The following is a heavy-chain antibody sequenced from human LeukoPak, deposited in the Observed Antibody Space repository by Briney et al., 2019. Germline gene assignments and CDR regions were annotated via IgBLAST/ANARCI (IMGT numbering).Heavy chain of an antibody. D-gene: IGHD1-26*01. CDR3: ARGAGGGYYDYFIHY. CDR1: GFTFSSYW. Sequence: GGSLRLSCAASGFTFSSYWMSWVRQAPGKGLEWVSVVYSGGSTYYADSVQGRFTISRDNSKNTLYLQMNNLRAEDTAFYYCARGAGGGYYDYFIHYGGRGPRVTVSS. V-gene: IGHV3-53*01. J-gene: IGHJ4*02. CDR2: VYSGGST.